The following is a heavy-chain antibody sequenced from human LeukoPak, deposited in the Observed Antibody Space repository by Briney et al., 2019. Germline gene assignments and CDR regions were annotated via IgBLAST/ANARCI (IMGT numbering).Heavy chain of an antibody. CDR3: VKDLTGTYALDI. CDR2: ISPDGSSK. Sequence: GKSLRLSCAASGFTFSGYAMHWVRQAPGKGLEWVAIISPDGSSKYHADSVKGRFTISRDTSKNTLYLQMNSLRAEDMALYYCVKDLTGTYALDIWGQGTMVTVSS. V-gene: IGHV3-30-3*02. CDR1: GFTFSGYA. J-gene: IGHJ3*02. D-gene: IGHD1-7*01.